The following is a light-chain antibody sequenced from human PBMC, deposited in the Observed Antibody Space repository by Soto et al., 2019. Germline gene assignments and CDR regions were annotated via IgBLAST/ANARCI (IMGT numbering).Light chain of an antibody. CDR3: KQYNSYTWT. CDR2: DDF. Sequence: IHVTQSPKTLPASVGDRVTITCRASQSISRWLAWYPQISGKAAKCLIYDDFSLESGVPSRFSGSGSGTEFTLTISTLQPDDFSTYYCKQYNSYTWTFAHGT. CDR1: QSISRW. J-gene: IGKJ1*01. V-gene: IGKV1-5*01.